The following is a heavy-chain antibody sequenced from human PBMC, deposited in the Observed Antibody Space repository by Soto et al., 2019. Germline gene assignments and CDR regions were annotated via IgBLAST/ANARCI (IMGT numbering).Heavy chain of an antibody. CDR3: ARGIGYCSSINCYSSRRLRFDS. V-gene: IGHV4-4*02. Sequence: QVQLQESGPGLVKPSGTLSLTCAVSGGSISSSYWWNWVRQTPRGGLEWIGKIYHGGTTNYNPSLKNRVTISVDKSKNQFSLKMSSVTAADTAVYYCARGIGYCSSINCYSSRRLRFDSWGQGTLVTVSS. J-gene: IGHJ4*02. CDR2: IYHGGTT. CDR1: GGSISSSYW. D-gene: IGHD2-2*01.